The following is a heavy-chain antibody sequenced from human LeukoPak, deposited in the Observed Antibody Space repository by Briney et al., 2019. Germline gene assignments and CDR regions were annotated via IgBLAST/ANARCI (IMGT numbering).Heavy chain of an antibody. Sequence: PGRSLRLSCAASGFTFSAYAMYWVRQAPGKGLEWVAVIWYDGSNKYYADSVKGRFTISRDNSKNTLYLQMNSLRAEDTAVYYCARDAGRYFDWLGYWGQGTLVTVSS. CDR2: IWYDGSNK. D-gene: IGHD3-9*01. CDR3: ARDAGRYFDWLGY. J-gene: IGHJ4*02. CDR1: GFTFSAYA. V-gene: IGHV3-33*01.